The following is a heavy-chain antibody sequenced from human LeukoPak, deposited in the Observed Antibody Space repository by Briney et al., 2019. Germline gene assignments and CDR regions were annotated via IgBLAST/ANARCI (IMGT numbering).Heavy chain of an antibody. Sequence: PSETRSLTCTVSGVSISSSNSYWGWIRQPPGKVLEWIGSIYYSGNTYYNASLKSQVPISIDTSKNQFSLRLTSVTAADTAVYYCARQTGSGLFILPGGQGTLVTVSS. CDR2: IYYSGNT. J-gene: IGHJ4*02. CDR1: GVSISSSNSY. CDR3: ARQTGSGLFILP. D-gene: IGHD3/OR15-3a*01. V-gene: IGHV4-39*01.